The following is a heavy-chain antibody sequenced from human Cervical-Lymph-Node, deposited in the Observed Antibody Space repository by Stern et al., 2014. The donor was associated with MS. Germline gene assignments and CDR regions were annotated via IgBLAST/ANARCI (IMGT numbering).Heavy chain of an antibody. V-gene: IGHV1-18*01. Sequence: VQLEQSGAAVKKPGASVKVSCKVSGYTFTCYGISLVRQAPGPGLALMWWISAYNGNPNYAQKLQGRVTMTTDTSTSTAYMELRSLRSDDTAVYYCARGLLGSENAFDIWGQGTMVTVSS. CDR2: ISAYNGNP. CDR1: GYTFTCYG. J-gene: IGHJ3*02. CDR3: ARGLLGSENAFDI. D-gene: IGHD2-15*01.